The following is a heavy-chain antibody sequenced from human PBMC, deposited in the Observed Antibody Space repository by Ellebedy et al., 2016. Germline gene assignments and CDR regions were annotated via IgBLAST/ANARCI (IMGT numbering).Heavy chain of an antibody. Sequence: ASVKVSCKASGYTFTSYGISWVRQAPGQGLEWMGWISAYNGNTNYAQKLQGRVTMTTDTSTSTAYMELRSLRSDDTAVYYCARFDQFGELRFNPDYWGQGTLVTVSS. CDR2: ISAYNGNT. J-gene: IGHJ4*02. V-gene: IGHV1-18*01. D-gene: IGHD3-10*01. CDR3: ARFDQFGELRFNPDY. CDR1: GYTFTSYG.